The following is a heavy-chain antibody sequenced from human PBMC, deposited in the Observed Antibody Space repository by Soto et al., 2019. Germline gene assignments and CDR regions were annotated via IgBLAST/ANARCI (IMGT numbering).Heavy chain of an antibody. CDR2: IIPMFGTA. D-gene: IGHD2-2*01. J-gene: IGHJ6*02. Sequence: QVQLVQSGAEVKKPGSSVKVSCKASGGTFSTYTINWVRQAPGQGLEWLGGIIPMFGTANYAQKFQGRVTITADESTSTAYKELSSLRSEETAVYYCARRYCISTSCHDYGMDVWGQGTTVTVSS. CDR3: ARRYCISTSCHDYGMDV. CDR1: GGTFSTYT. V-gene: IGHV1-69*12.